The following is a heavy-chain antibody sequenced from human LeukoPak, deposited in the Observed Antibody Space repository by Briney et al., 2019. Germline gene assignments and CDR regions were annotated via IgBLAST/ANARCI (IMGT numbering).Heavy chain of an antibody. Sequence: AEPLTLPCAVYGGSFSGYYWSWIRQPPGRGLEWIWDINHSGTTNYNSSRKTRVTVSVDTHKNQYSLKLSSVTAPDKAVYYCARRYSGSYGLYSHHSMDVWGKGTTVTISS. V-gene: IGHV4-34*01. CDR3: ARRYSGSYGLYSHHSMDV. CDR2: INHSGTT. CDR1: GGSFSGYY. J-gene: IGHJ6*03. D-gene: IGHD1-26*01.